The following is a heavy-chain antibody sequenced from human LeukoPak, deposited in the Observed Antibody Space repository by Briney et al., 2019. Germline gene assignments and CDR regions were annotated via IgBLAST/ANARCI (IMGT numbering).Heavy chain of an antibody. CDR3: ARAPEYSSV. CDR1: GFTVSSNY. J-gene: IGHJ4*02. V-gene: IGHV3-53*01. CDR2: IYSGGST. Sequence: GGSLRLSCAASGFTVSSNYMSWVRQAPGKGLEWVSIIYSGGSTSYSDSVKGRFTISRDNSKNTLYLQMSSLRAEDTAVYYCARAPEYSSVWGQGTLVTVSS. D-gene: IGHD6-6*01.